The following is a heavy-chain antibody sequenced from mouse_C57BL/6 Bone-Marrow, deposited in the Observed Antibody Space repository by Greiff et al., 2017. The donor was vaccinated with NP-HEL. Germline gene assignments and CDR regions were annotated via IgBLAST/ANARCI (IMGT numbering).Heavy chain of an antibody. J-gene: IGHJ3*01. CDR2: IYPGDGDT. CDR3: ARWRTPWFAY. V-gene: IGHV1-82*01. CDR1: GYAFSSSW. Sequence: VQLQQSGPELVKPGASVKISCKASGYAFSSSWMNWVKQRPGQGLEWIGRIYPGDGDTNYNGKFKGKATLTADKSSSTAYMQLSSLTSEDSAVYFCARWRTPWFAYWGQGTLVTVSA.